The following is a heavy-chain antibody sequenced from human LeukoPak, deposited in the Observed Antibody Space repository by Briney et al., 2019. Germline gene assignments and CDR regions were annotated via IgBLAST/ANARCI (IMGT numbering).Heavy chain of an antibody. D-gene: IGHD3-16*02. J-gene: IGHJ4*02. CDR3: AKDTNDYDYVWGSYPSDY. CDR2: ISASGP. Sequence: PGGSLRLSCAASGFTFSRLAMTWVRQAPGKGLEWVSTISASGPYYADAVRGRFTISRDNSKNTLYLQMNSLRAEDTAVYYCAKDTNDYDYVWGSYPSDYWGQGTLVTVSS. CDR1: GFTFSRLA. V-gene: IGHV3-23*01.